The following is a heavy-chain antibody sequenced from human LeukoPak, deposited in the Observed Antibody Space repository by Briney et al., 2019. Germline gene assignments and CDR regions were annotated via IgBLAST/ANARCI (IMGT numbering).Heavy chain of an antibody. CDR3: ARKPDAFDL. CDR1: GFTFTSYA. V-gene: IGHV3-30-3*01. Sequence: GRSLRLSCVASGFTFTSYAMHWFRKAPGKGLEWVTVMSYDGSIKYYADSVKGRFTISRDISKNTLYLQMNSLRAEDTAVYYCARKPDAFDLWGQGTMVTVSS. CDR2: MSYDGSIK. J-gene: IGHJ3*01.